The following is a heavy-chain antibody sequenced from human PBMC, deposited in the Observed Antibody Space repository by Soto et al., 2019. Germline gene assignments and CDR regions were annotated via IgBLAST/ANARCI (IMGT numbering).Heavy chain of an antibody. CDR3: ARHNYGSGSTYFDY. CDR2: IYYSGST. CDR1: GGSISSYY. D-gene: IGHD3-10*01. J-gene: IGHJ4*02. V-gene: IGHV4-59*08. Sequence: QVQLQESGPGLVKPSETLSLACTVSGGSISSYYWSWIRQPPGKGLEWIGYIYYSGSTNYNPSLKPRVTISLDTSKNQFSLKLSSVTAADTAVYYCARHNYGSGSTYFDYWGQGTLVTVSS.